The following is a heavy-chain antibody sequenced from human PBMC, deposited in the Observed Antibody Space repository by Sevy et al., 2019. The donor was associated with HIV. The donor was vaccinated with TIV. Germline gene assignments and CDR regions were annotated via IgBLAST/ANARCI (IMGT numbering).Heavy chain of an antibody. Sequence: GGSLRLSCAASGFTFSSYAMSWVRQAPGKGLEWVSAISGSGGSTYYADSVKGRFTISRDNSKNTLYLIMNSLRAEDTAVYYCAKDDPLYFDWGYYYYYGMDVWGQGTTVTVSS. D-gene: IGHD3-9*01. CDR3: AKDDPLYFDWGYYYYYGMDV. CDR1: GFTFSSYA. V-gene: IGHV3-23*01. CDR2: ISGSGGST. J-gene: IGHJ6*02.